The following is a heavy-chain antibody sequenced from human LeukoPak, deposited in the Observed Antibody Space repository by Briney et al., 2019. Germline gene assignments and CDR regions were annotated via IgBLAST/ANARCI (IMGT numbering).Heavy chain of an antibody. CDR2: ISWNSGSI. V-gene: IGHV3-9*01. CDR3: AKGIDILTGYFWFDP. CDR1: GFTFDDYA. Sequence: GRSLRLSCAASGFTFDDYAMHGVRQAPGKGLEWFSGISWNSGSIGYADSVKGRFTISRDNAKNSLYLQMNSLRAEDTALYYCAKGIDILTGYFWFDPWGQGTLVTVSS. D-gene: IGHD3-9*01. J-gene: IGHJ5*02.